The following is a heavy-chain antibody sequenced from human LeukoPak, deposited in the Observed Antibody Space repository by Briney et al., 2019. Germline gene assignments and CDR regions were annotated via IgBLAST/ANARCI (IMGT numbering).Heavy chain of an antibody. V-gene: IGHV4-59*01. CDR3: ARDVGAADDY. D-gene: IGHD1-26*01. CDR1: GGSISSYY. Sequence: SETLSLTCTVSGGSISSYYWSWIRQPPAKGLEWIGYIYYSGSTNYNPSLTSRVTISVDTSKNQFSLKLSSVTAADTAVYYCARDVGAADDYWGQGTLVTVSS. J-gene: IGHJ4*02. CDR2: IYYSGST.